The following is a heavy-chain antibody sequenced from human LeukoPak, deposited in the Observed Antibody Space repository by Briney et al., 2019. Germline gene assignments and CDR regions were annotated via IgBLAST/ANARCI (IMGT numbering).Heavy chain of an antibody. D-gene: IGHD3-3*01. V-gene: IGHV4-38-2*02. CDR3: AVQDGFWSGYYYMDV. CDR2: IYHSGST. Sequence: PSETLSLTCTVSGGSISSYYWGWIRQPPGKGLEWIGSIYHSGSTYYNPSLKSRVTISVDTSKNQFSLKLSSVTAADTAVYYCAVQDGFWSGYYYMDVWGKGTTVTVSS. CDR1: GGSISSYY. J-gene: IGHJ6*03.